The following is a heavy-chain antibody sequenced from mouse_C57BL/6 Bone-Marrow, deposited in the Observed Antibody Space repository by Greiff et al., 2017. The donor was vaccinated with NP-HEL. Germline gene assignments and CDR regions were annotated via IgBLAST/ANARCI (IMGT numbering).Heavy chain of an antibody. CDR3: TPSYFIYYDYVGRFAY. J-gene: IGHJ3*01. CDR1: GFNIKDDY. CDR2: IDPENGDT. Sequence: EVQLQQSGAELVRPGASVKLSCTASGFNIKDDYMHWVKQRPEQGLEWIGWIDPENGDTEYASKFQGKATITADTSSNTAYLQLSSLTSEDTAVYYCTPSYFIYYDYVGRFAYWGQGTLVTVSA. D-gene: IGHD2-4*01. V-gene: IGHV14-4*01.